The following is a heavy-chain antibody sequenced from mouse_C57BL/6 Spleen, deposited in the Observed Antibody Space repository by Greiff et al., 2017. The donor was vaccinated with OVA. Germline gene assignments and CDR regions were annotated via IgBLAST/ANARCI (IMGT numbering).Heavy chain of an antibody. V-gene: IGHV1-55*01. D-gene: IGHD2-4*01. CDR2: IYPGSGST. CDR3: ARKKIYYDYPYAMDY. J-gene: IGHJ4*01. CDR1: GYTFTSYW. Sequence: QVQLQQPGAELVKPGASVKMSCKASGYTFTSYWITWVKQRPGQGLEWIGDIYPGSGSTNYNEKFKSKATLTVDTSSSTAYMQLSSLTSEDSAVYYCARKKIYYDYPYAMDYWGQGTSVTVSS.